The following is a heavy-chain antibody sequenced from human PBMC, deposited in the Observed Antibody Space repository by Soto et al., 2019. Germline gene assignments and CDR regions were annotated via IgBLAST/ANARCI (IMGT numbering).Heavy chain of an antibody. D-gene: IGHD5-12*01. J-gene: IGHJ5*01. V-gene: IGHV4-30-4*01. CDR3: ASSGYDS. CDR1: ASPLSSGDYY. Sequence: PSESLCLTCTVAASPLSSGDYYRSWIRQPPGKGLEWIGYIYYSGSTYYNPSLKSRVTISVDTSKNQFSLKLSSVTAADTAVYYCASSGYDSGGQGTLVTVSS. CDR2: IYYSGST.